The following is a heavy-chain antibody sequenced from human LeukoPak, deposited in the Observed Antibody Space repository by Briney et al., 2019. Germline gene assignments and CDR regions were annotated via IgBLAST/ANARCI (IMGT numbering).Heavy chain of an antibody. V-gene: IGHV3-30-3*01. D-gene: IGHD2-2*01. J-gene: IGHJ3*02. Sequence: QPGRSLRLSCAASGFTFSSYAMHWVRQAPGKGLEWVAVISYDGSNKYYADSVKGRFTISRDNSKNTLYLQMNSLRAEDTAVYYCARDAYCSSTSCYYGDAFDIWGQGTMVTVS. CDR2: ISYDGSNK. CDR1: GFTFSSYA. CDR3: ARDAYCSSTSCYYGDAFDI.